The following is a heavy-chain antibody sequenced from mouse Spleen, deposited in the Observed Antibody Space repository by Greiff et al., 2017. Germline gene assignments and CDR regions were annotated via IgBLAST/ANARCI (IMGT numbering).Heavy chain of an antibody. CDR3: ASDHHRHDGVYAMDY. Sequence: QVQLKQSGPGLVAPSQSLSITCTVSGFSLTSYGVDWVRQSPGKGLEWLGVIWGGGSTNYNSALKSRLSISKDNSKSQVFLKMNSLQTDDTAMYYCASDHHRHDGVYAMDYWGQGTSVTVSS. D-gene: IGHD2-14*01. V-gene: IGHV2-6*01. CDR2: IWGGGST. J-gene: IGHJ4*01. CDR1: GFSLTSYG.